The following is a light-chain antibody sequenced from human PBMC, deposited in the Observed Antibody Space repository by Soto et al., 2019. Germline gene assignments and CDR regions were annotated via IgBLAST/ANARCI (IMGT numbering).Light chain of an antibody. J-gene: IGLJ2*01. CDR2: NDN. Sequence: QSVLTQPPSASGTPGQRVTISCTGSSSNIGSNAVNWYQHCPGTAPKLLIYNDNQRPSGVPDPFSGSRSGTSASLAISGLRSEHEGDYYCAAWDDSLHGLIFGGGTKLTVL. CDR1: SSNIGSNA. CDR3: AAWDDSLHGLI. V-gene: IGLV1-44*01.